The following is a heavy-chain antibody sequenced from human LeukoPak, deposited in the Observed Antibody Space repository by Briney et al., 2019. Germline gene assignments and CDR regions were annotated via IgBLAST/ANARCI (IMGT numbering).Heavy chain of an antibody. Sequence: GGSLRLSCAASGFTFSSYAMSWVRQAPEKGLEGVSSITGSGENTYYADYVKGRFTISRDKSKTTLYLFMHSLRAEDSAVYYCAKHITETPWGKVGTWGQGTLVTVS. D-gene: IGHD1-26*01. CDR1: GFTFSSYA. V-gene: IGHV3-23*01. CDR3: AKHITETPWGKVGT. CDR2: ITGSGENT. J-gene: IGHJ5*02.